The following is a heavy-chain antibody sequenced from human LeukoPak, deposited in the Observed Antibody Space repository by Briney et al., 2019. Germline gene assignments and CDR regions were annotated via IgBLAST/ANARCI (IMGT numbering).Heavy chain of an antibody. V-gene: IGHV3-23*01. Sequence: GGSLRLSCAASGFTFSSYAMSWVRQAPGKGLEWVSAISGSGGSTYYADSVKGRFTISRDNSKNTLYVQMNSLRGEDTAVYYCAKDSSRNYFDYWGQGILVTVSS. CDR3: AKDSSRNYFDY. CDR1: GFTFSSYA. J-gene: IGHJ4*02. CDR2: ISGSGGST.